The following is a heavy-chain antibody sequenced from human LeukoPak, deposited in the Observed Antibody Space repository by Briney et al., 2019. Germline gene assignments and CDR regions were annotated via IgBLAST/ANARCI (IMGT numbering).Heavy chain of an antibody. V-gene: IGHV1-3*01. J-gene: IGHJ4*02. CDR1: GYTFTSYA. D-gene: IGHD2-15*01. CDR3: ARVPILHCRGGSCPFDY. CDR2: INAGNGNT. Sequence: ASVKVSCKASGYTFTSYAMHWVRQAPGQRLEWMGWINAGNGNTKYSQKFQGRVTITRDTSASTAYMELSSLRSEDTAVYYCARVPILHCRGGSCPFDYWGQGTLVTVSS.